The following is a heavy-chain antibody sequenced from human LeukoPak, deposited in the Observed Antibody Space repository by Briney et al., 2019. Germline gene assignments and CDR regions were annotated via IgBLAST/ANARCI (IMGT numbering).Heavy chain of an antibody. V-gene: IGHV3-48*04. CDR3: ARDGGPVGATLPGFDY. CDR1: GFTLSSYS. CDR2: ISRRGTV. Sequence: PGGSLRLSCAASGFTLSSYSMNWVRQAPGKGLEWVSHISRRGTVYYADSVKGRFSISRDIAKNSLYLQMNSLRAEDMAVYFCARDGGPVGATLPGFDYWGQGTLVTVSS. J-gene: IGHJ4*02. D-gene: IGHD1-26*01.